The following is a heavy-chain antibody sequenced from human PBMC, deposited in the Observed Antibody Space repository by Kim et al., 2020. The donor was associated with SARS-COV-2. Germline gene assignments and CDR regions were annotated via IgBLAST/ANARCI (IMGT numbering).Heavy chain of an antibody. V-gene: IGHV4-59*13. Sequence: SETLSLTCTVSGGSISSYYWSWIRQPPGKGLEWIGYIYYSGSTNYNPSLKSRVTISVDTSKNQFSLKLSSVTAADTAVYYCARTRTTFPYYYYGMDVWG. J-gene: IGHJ6*02. D-gene: IGHD1-7*01. CDR3: ARTRTTFPYYYYGMDV. CDR1: GGSISSYY. CDR2: IYYSGST.